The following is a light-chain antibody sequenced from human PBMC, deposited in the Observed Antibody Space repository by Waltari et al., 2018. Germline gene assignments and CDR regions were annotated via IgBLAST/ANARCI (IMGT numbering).Light chain of an antibody. Sequence: VLTQSPSASASLRASVNLTCSRSLEHSNYAIAWHQQKPEQGPRYLMKVKSDGSHEKGDGIPDRFSGSSSGPERYLTISSLQFEDEAAYYCQVWDTVSHVLFGGGTTLTVL. CDR1: LEHSNYA. CDR2: VKSDGSH. J-gene: IGLJ2*01. CDR3: QVWDTVSHVL. V-gene: IGLV4-69*01.